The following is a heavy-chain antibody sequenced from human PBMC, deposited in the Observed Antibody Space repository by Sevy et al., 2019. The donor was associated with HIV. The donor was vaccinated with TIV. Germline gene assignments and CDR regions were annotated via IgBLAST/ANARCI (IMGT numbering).Heavy chain of an antibody. CDR2: INSDGSDA. Sequence: GGSLRLSCAASGFSFSTYWMHWVRRVPGKGLVWVSRINSDGSDAAYADSVKGRFTISRDNAKNSVFLQMNSLRVEDTAVYYCVRDGWNYWGQGTLVTVSS. J-gene: IGHJ4*02. CDR3: VRDGWNY. V-gene: IGHV3-74*01. D-gene: IGHD2-15*01. CDR1: GFSFSTYW.